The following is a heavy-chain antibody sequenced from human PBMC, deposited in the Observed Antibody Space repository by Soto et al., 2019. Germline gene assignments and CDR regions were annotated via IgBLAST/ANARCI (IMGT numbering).Heavy chain of an antibody. D-gene: IGHD2-2*01. J-gene: IGHJ3*02. Sequence: QLQLQESGPGLVKPSETLSLTCTVSGGSISSSSYYWGWIRQPPGKGLEWIGSVYYSGSTYYNPSLKSRVTISVDTSKNQFSLKLNSVTAADTAVYYCARPEPGYCSSTSCYAFDIWGQGTMVTVSS. V-gene: IGHV4-39*01. CDR3: ARPEPGYCSSTSCYAFDI. CDR1: GGSISSSSYY. CDR2: VYYSGST.